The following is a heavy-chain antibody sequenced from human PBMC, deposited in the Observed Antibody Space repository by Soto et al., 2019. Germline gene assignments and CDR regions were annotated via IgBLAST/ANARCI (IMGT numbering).Heavy chain of an antibody. V-gene: IGHV3-30*18. CDR3: AKGRYYGSGSPKAVDY. CDR1: GLTFSNYG. J-gene: IGHJ4*02. Sequence: GGSLRLSCAASGLTFSNYGMHWVRQAPGKGLEWVAVISYDGSNKYYADSVKGRFTISRDNSKNTLYLQMNSLRAEDTAVYYCAKGRYYGSGSPKAVDYWGQGTLVTVSS. CDR2: ISYDGSNK. D-gene: IGHD3-10*01.